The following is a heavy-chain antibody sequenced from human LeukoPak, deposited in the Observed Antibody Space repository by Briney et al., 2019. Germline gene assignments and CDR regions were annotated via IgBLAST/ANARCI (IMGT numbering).Heavy chain of an antibody. Sequence: PGGSLRLSCAASGFTFSSYSMNWVRQAPGKGLGWVSSISSSSSYIYYADSVKGRFTISRDNAKNSLYLQMNSLRAEDTAVYYCARDGFEFVAGMVGYGMDVWGQGTTVTVSS. D-gene: IGHD6-19*01. CDR3: ARDGFEFVAGMVGYGMDV. CDR2: ISSSSSYI. CDR1: GFTFSSYS. V-gene: IGHV3-21*01. J-gene: IGHJ6*02.